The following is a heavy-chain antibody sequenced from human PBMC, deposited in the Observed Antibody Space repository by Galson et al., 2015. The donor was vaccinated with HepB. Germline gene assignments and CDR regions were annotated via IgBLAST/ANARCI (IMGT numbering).Heavy chain of an antibody. D-gene: IGHD2-2*01. Sequence: SVKVSCKASGYTFTSYYMHWVRQAPGQGLEWMGIINPSGGSTSYAQKFQGRVTMTRDTSTSTVYMELSSLRSEDTAVYYCARDPKTHDGDIVVVSAGRRYYGMDVWGQGTTVTVPS. V-gene: IGHV1-46*01. CDR2: INPSGGST. CDR1: GYTFTSYY. J-gene: IGHJ6*02. CDR3: ARDPKTHDGDIVVVSAGRRYYGMDV.